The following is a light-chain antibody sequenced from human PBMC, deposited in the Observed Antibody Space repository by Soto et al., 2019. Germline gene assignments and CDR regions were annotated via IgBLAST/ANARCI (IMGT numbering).Light chain of an antibody. CDR3: QQYNNWPRT. J-gene: IGKJ1*01. Sequence: EIVMTQSPATLSVSPGERATLSCRASHSVSSNLAWYLQKPGQAPRLLIYDASTRATGIPARFSGSGSGTEFTLTISSLQSEDFAVYYCQQYNNWPRTFGQGTKVDI. V-gene: IGKV3-15*01. CDR1: HSVSSN. CDR2: DAS.